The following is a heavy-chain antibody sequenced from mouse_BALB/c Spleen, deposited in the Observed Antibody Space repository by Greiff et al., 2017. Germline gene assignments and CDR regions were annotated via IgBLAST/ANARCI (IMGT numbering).Heavy chain of an antibody. Sequence: QVQLKESGPGLVAPSQSLSITCTVSGFSLTGYGVNWVRQPPGKGLEWLGMIWGDGSTDYNSALKSRLSISKDNSKSQVFLKMNSLQTDDTARYYCARMPLITTNAMDYWGQGTSVTVSS. V-gene: IGHV2-6-7*01. CDR1: GFSLTGYG. CDR3: ARMPLITTNAMDY. J-gene: IGHJ4*01. CDR2: IWGDGST. D-gene: IGHD1-1*01.